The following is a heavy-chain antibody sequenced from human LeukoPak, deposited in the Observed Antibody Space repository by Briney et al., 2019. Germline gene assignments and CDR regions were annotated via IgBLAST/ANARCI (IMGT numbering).Heavy chain of an antibody. CDR1: GFTLSDYS. D-gene: IGHD1-1*01. J-gene: IGHJ4*02. CDR2: ITGISDI. Sequence: GESLRLSCTASGFTLSDYSVNWVRQAPGKGLEWVSCITGISDIYYADSVKGRFTISRDNAKNSVYLQMNSLRAEDTGIYYCARAIRLWGQGTLVTVSS. V-gene: IGHV3-69-1*02. CDR3: ARAIRL.